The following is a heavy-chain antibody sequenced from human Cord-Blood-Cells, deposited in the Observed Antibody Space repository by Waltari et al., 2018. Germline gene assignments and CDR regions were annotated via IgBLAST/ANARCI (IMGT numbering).Heavy chain of an antibody. J-gene: IGHJ6*02. CDR3: ARDRRIVATSYYYYYGMDV. CDR2: IYHSGST. D-gene: IGHD5-12*01. V-gene: IGHV4-4*02. CDR1: GGSISSSNW. Sequence: QVQLQESGPGLVKPSGTLSLTCAVSGGSISSSNWWSWVRQPPGKGLEWIGEIYHSGSTNYNPARKSRVTISVDKSKNQFSLKLSSVTAADTAVYYCARDRRIVATSYYYYYGMDVWGQGTTVTVSS.